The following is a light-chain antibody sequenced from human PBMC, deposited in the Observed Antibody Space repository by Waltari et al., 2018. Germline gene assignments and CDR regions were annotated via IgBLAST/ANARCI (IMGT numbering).Light chain of an antibody. CDR1: QSVSRA. CDR3: QHYLRLPVT. Sequence: EIVLTQPPRTLSLSLGERATLACRASQSVSRALTWYQQKPGQAPRLLIYGASTRATGIPDRLSGSGSGTDFSLTISRLEPDDFAVYYCQHYLRLPVTFGQGTTVEI. V-gene: IGKV3-20*01. J-gene: IGKJ1*01. CDR2: GAS.